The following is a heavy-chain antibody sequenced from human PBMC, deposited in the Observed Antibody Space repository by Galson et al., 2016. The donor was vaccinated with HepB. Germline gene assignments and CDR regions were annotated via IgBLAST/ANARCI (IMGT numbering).Heavy chain of an antibody. J-gene: IGHJ4*02. D-gene: IGHD1-26*01. CDR2: IREDGGHT. Sequence: SLRLSCAASGFIISNHWMDWVRQAPGKGLEWLANIREDGGHTNYAGSVKGRFTISRDNDANTLYLQLNSLRVEDTAVYYCAREIASTQEHYWGQGILVTVSS. CDR3: AREIASTQEHY. CDR1: GFIISNHW. V-gene: IGHV3-7*01.